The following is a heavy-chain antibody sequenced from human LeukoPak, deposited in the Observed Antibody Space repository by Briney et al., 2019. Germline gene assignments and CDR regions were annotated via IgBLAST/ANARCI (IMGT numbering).Heavy chain of an antibody. D-gene: IGHD5-24*01. J-gene: IGHJ3*01. CDR1: GDTFNNYN. CDR2: ITPIFGTA. Sequence: SVKVSCKASGDTFNNYNVSWVRQAPGQGLEWMGGITPIFGTANYAQKFQGRVTITAAESTSTAYLELRSLTSEDTAVYFCATERWLQYWGQGTMVTVSS. V-gene: IGHV1-69*13. CDR3: ATERWLQY.